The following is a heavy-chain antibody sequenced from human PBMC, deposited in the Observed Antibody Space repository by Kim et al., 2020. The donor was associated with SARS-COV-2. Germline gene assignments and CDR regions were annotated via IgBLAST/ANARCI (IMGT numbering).Heavy chain of an antibody. Sequence: ASVKVSCKASGYTFTSYAMNWVRQAPGQGLEWMGWINTNTGNPTYAQGFTGRFVFSLHTSVSTAYLQISSLKAEDTAVYYCARVGGDYSNYAAPSWFDPWGQGTLVTVSS. J-gene: IGHJ5*02. CDR1: GYTFTSYA. CDR3: ARVGGDYSNYAAPSWFDP. D-gene: IGHD4-4*01. V-gene: IGHV7-4-1*02. CDR2: INTNTGNP.